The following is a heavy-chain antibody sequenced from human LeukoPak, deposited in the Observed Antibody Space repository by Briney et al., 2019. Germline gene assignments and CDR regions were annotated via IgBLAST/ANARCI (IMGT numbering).Heavy chain of an antibody. D-gene: IGHD1-1*01. CDR2: ISGSGGST. Sequence: PGGSLRLSCAASGFTFSSYAMSWVRQAPGKGLEWVSAISGSGGSTYYADSVKGRFTISRDNSKNTLYLQMNSLRAEDTAVYYCARLPNWNRRQDAFAIWGQGTMVTVSS. CDR3: ARLPNWNRRQDAFAI. V-gene: IGHV3-23*01. CDR1: GFTFSSYA. J-gene: IGHJ3*02.